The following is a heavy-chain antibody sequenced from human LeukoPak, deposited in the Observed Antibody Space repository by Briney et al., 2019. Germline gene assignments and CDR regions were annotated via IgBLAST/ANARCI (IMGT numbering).Heavy chain of an antibody. CDR2: IYYSGST. J-gene: IGHJ6*03. CDR1: GGSISSYY. CDR3: ARAHTYSSSWHSTLYYYYMDV. D-gene: IGHD6-13*01. Sequence: PSETLSLTCTVSGGSISSYYWSWIRQPPGKGLEWIGYIYYSGSTNYNPSLKSRVTISVDTSKNQFSLKLSSVTAADTAVYYCARAHTYSSSWHSTLYYYYMDVWGKGTTVTVSS. V-gene: IGHV4-59*01.